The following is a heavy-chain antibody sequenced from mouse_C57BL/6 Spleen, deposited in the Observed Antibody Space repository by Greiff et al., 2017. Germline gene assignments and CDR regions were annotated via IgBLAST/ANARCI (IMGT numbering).Heavy chain of an antibody. CDR3: ARKYYGSSYLYFDV. Sequence: EVQLQQSGPELVKPGASVKMSCKASGYTFTDYNMHWVKQSHGKSLEWIGYINPNNGGTSYNQKFKGKATLTVNKSSSTAYMELRSLTSEDSAVYYCARKYYGSSYLYFDVWGTGTTVTVSS. D-gene: IGHD1-1*01. CDR1: GYTFTDYN. V-gene: IGHV1-22*01. CDR2: INPNNGGT. J-gene: IGHJ1*03.